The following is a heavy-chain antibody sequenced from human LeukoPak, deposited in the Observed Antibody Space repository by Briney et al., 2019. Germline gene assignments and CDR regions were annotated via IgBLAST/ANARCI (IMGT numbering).Heavy chain of an antibody. Sequence: GGSLRLSFSASAFTICTYGMASVRQAPGKGLEWVANIKGDESARHQADSVKGRFTISRDNAQNSVYLQMSSLRGEDTAVYCCARDVGCSLDYWGQGTLVTVSS. CDR1: AFTICTYG. CDR3: ARDVGCSLDY. J-gene: IGHJ4*02. CDR2: IKGDESAR. V-gene: IGHV3-7*01. D-gene: IGHD6-19*01.